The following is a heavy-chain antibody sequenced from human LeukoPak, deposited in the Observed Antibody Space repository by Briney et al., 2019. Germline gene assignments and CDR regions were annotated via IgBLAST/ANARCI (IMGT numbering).Heavy chain of an antibody. Sequence: GGSLRLSCAASGFTFSTYGMHWVRQAPGKGLEWVAVISYDGSNKYYADSVKGRFTISRDNSKNTLYLQMNSLRAKDTAVYYCAKDFGSTLYQDYWGQGTLVTVSS. CDR2: ISYDGSNK. D-gene: IGHD3-16*02. J-gene: IGHJ4*02. CDR1: GFTFSTYG. CDR3: AKDFGSTLYQDY. V-gene: IGHV3-30*18.